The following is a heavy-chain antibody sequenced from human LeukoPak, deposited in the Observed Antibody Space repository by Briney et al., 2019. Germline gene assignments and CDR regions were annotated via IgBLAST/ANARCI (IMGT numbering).Heavy chain of an antibody. D-gene: IGHD2-8*01. V-gene: IGHV4-34*01. CDR1: GGSFSGYY. CDR2: INRSGST. CDR3: ARATLISRVFDY. J-gene: IGHJ4*02. Sequence: SETLSLTCAVYGGSFSGYYWSWIRQPPGKGLEWIGEINRSGSTNYNPSLKSRVTISVDTSKNQFSLKLSSVTAADTAVYYCARATLISRVFDYWGQGTLVTVSS.